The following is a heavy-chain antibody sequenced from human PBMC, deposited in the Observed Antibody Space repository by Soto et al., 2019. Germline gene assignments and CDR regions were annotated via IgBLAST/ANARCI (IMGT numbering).Heavy chain of an antibody. Sequence: GGSLRLSCXASGFTFISYEMNWVRQAPGKGLEWVSYISSSGSTIYYADSVKGRFTISRDNAKNSLYLQMNSLRAEDTAVYYCARPKYYYDSSGYLYYFDYWGQGTLVTVSS. D-gene: IGHD3-22*01. CDR2: ISSSGSTI. J-gene: IGHJ4*02. CDR1: GFTFISYE. V-gene: IGHV3-48*03. CDR3: ARPKYYYDSSGYLYYFDY.